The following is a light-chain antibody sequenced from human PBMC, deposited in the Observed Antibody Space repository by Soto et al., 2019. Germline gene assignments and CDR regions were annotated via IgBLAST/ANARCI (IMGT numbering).Light chain of an antibody. Sequence: EIVMTQSPATLSVSPGERATLSCRASQSVNRNLAWYQQKPGQAPRLLIYNTSTRATGIPARFSGSGSGTEVTIIISSLQSEDFAVYYCQQYNNWPYTFGQGTKLESK. J-gene: IGKJ2*01. CDR3: QQYNNWPYT. V-gene: IGKV3-15*01. CDR2: NTS. CDR1: QSVNRN.